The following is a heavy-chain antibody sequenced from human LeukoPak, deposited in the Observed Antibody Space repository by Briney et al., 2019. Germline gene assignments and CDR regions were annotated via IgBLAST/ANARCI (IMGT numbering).Heavy chain of an antibody. V-gene: IGHV3-30*18. D-gene: IGHD6-13*01. CDR2: ISYDGSNK. Sequence: PGGSLRLSCAASGFTFSSYGMHWVRQAPGKGLEWVAVISYDGSNKYYADSVKGRFTISRDNSKNTLYLQMNSLRAEDTAVYYCAKDRVKRIAAAAFDIWGQGTMVTVSS. J-gene: IGHJ3*02. CDR3: AKDRVKRIAAAAFDI. CDR1: GFTFSSYG.